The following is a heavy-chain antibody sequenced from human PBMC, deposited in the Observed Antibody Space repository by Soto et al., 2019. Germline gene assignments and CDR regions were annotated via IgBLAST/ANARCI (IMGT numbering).Heavy chain of an antibody. CDR1: GFTFSSYA. D-gene: IGHD2-15*01. J-gene: IGHJ4*02. CDR2: IGGSGGST. Sequence: EVQLLESGGGLVQPGGSLRLSCAASGFTFSSYAMGWVRQAPGKGLEWVSAIGGSGGSTYYADSVKGRFTISRDNSKNTLYLQMNSLRAEDTAVYYCAKGIVVAGPGWYYFDYWGQGTLVTVSS. V-gene: IGHV3-23*01. CDR3: AKGIVVAGPGWYYFDY.